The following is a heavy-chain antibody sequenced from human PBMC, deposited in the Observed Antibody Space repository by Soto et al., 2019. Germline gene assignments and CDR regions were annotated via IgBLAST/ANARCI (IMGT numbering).Heavy chain of an antibody. J-gene: IGHJ4*02. CDR3: ARDVRGHNRDN. Sequence: QVQLVQSGAEVKKPGTSVKISCKASGYTFTTFFIQWVRQAPGQGLEWMGIINPTVHTTSYAQKFQGRVTMTSDTSTSTVYMELSSLRSEDTAVYYCARDVRGHNRDNWGQGTLVTVSS. CDR2: INPTVHTT. V-gene: IGHV1-46*01. D-gene: IGHD5-12*01. CDR1: GYTFTTFF.